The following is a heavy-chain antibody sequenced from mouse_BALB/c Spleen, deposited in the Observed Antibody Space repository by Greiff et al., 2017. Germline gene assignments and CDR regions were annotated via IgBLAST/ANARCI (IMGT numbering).Heavy chain of an antibody. CDR1: GFSLTSYG. D-gene: IGHD2-10*01. J-gene: IGHJ4*01. CDR2: IWRGGST. V-gene: IGHV2-5-1*01. CDR3: AKAYYGNQGHAMDY. Sequence: QVQLQQSGPSLVQPSQSLSITCTVSGFSLTSYGVHWVRQSPGKGLEWLGVIWRGGSTDYNAAFMSRLSITKDNSKSQVFFKMNSLQADDTAIYYCAKAYYGNQGHAMDYWGQGTSVTVSS.